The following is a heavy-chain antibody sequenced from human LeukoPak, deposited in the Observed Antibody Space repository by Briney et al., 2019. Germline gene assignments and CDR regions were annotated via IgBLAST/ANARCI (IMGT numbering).Heavy chain of an antibody. D-gene: IGHD1-7*01. CDR1: GFTFSSYA. J-gene: IGHJ4*02. V-gene: IGHV3-23*01. Sequence: GGSLRLSCAASGFTFSSYAMSWVRQAPGKGLEWVSVISGSGGSTYYADSVKGRFTISRDNSKNTLYLQMNSLRAEDTAVYYCAKAYNWNYYYFDYWGQETLVTVSS. CDR3: AKAYNWNYYYFDY. CDR2: ISGSGGST.